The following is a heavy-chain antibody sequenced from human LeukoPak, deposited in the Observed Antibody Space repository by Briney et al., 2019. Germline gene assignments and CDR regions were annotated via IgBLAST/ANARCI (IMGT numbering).Heavy chain of an antibody. D-gene: IGHD3-3*01. CDR1: GYTFTGYY. Sequence: ASVKVSCKASGYTFTGYYMHWVRQAPGQGLEWMGWINPGSGATNCAQRFHGRVTMTRDTSISTAYMELRSLRSDDTAVYYCARVQEEWSHTGAFDIWGQGTMVTVSS. CDR2: INPGSGAT. J-gene: IGHJ3*02. CDR3: ARVQEEWSHTGAFDI. V-gene: IGHV1-2*02.